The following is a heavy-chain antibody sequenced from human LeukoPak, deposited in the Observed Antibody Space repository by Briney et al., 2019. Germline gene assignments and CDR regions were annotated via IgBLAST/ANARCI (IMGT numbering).Heavy chain of an antibody. Sequence: SVKVSCKASGYTFTSYAISWVRQAPGQGLEWMGRIIPILGIANYAQKFQGRVTITADKSTSTAYMELSSLRSEDTAVYYCARDQWGDGYPLDYWGQGTLVTVSS. CDR2: IIPILGIA. D-gene: IGHD5-12*01. CDR3: ARDQWGDGYPLDY. CDR1: GYTFTSYA. V-gene: IGHV1-69*04. J-gene: IGHJ4*02.